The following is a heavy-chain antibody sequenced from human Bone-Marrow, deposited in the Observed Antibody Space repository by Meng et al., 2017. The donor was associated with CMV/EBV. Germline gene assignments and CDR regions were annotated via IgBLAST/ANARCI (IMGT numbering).Heavy chain of an antibody. Sequence: SETLTLTCAVYGGSFSCYYWSWIRQPPGKGLEWIGEINHSGSTNYNPSHKSRVTISVDTSKNQFSLKLSLVTDAATAVYYCAEPPLCWSGYYCYGLDVWGQGTTVTVSS. V-gene: IGHV4-34*01. D-gene: IGHD3-3*01. CDR1: GGSFSCYY. CDR3: AEPPLCWSGYYCYGLDV. J-gene: IGHJ6*02. CDR2: INHSGST.